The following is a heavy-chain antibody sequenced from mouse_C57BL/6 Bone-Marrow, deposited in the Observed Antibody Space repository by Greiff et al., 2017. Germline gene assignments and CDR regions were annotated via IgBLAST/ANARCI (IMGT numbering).Heavy chain of an antibody. CDR1: GFTFSNYW. CDR3: TEGYGSSYDGFAY. V-gene: IGHV6-3*01. CDR2: IRLKSDNYAT. Sequence: EVQGVESGGGLVQPGGSMKLSCVASGFTFSNYWMNWVRQSPEKGLEWVAQIRLKSDNYATHYAESVKGRFTISRDDSKSSVYLQMNNLRAEDTGIYYCTEGYGSSYDGFAYWGQGTLVTVSA. J-gene: IGHJ3*01. D-gene: IGHD1-1*01.